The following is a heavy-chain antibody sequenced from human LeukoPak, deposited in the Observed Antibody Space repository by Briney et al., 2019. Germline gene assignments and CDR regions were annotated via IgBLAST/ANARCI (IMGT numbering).Heavy chain of an antibody. V-gene: IGHV3-23*01. J-gene: IGHJ3*02. Sequence: GGSLRLSCAASGFTFSSYAMSWVRQAPGKGLEWVSAISGSGGSTYYADSVKGRFTISRDNSKNTLYLQMNSLRAEDTAVYYCAKDSLKYYYDSSGHHHDAFDIWGQGTMVTVSS. D-gene: IGHD3-22*01. CDR2: ISGSGGST. CDR1: GFTFSSYA. CDR3: AKDSLKYYYDSSGHHHDAFDI.